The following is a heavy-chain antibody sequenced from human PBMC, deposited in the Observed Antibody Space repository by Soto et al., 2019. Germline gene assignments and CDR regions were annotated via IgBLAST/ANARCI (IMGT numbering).Heavy chain of an antibody. CDR2: IRGSGGST. D-gene: IGHD6-13*01. J-gene: IGHJ4*02. CDR1: GFTFSSYA. V-gene: IGHV3-23*01. CDR3: AKDSRYSSSWFDY. Sequence: GGSLRLFCAASGFTFSSYAMSWVRQAPGKGLEWVSAIRGSGGSTYYADSVKGRFTISRDNSKNTLYLQMNSLRAEDTAVYYCAKDSRYSSSWFDYWGQGTLVTVSS.